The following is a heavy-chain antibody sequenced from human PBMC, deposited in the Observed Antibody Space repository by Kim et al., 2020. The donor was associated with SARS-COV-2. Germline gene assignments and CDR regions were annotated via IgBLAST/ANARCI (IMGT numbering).Heavy chain of an antibody. J-gene: IGHJ6*02. CDR2: IVVGSGNT. CDR3: AAFDSSSWYAYGMDV. V-gene: IGHV1-58*02. Sequence: SVKVSCKASGFTFTSSAMQWVRQARGQRLEWIGWIVVGSGNTNYAQKFQERVTITRDMSTSTAYMELSSLRSEDTAVYYCAAFDSSSWYAYGMDVWGQGTTVTVSS. CDR1: GFTFTSSA. D-gene: IGHD6-13*01.